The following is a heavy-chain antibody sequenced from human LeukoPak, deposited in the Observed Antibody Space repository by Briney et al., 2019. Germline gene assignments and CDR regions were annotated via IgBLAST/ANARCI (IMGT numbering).Heavy chain of an antibody. Sequence: GGSLRLSCGASGFTFNNYRVNWVGQAPGRGLEWISYIGSSSLIIYYADSVKGRFTISRENAKNTLYLQLNSLRAEDTAVYLCARGISAVVPRAFDVWGQGTLVTVSS. CDR3: ARGISAVVPRAFDV. V-gene: IGHV3-48*04. CDR2: IGSSSLII. J-gene: IGHJ3*01. CDR1: GFTFNNYR. D-gene: IGHD2-15*01.